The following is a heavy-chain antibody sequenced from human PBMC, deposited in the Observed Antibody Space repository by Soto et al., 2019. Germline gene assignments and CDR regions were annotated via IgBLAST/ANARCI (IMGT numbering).Heavy chain of an antibody. V-gene: IGHV3-30*18. CDR3: AKDASGLLDY. CDR1: GFTFSDYG. CDR2: ISYHGGNE. J-gene: IGHJ4*02. Sequence: QVQLVESGGGVVQPGRSLRLSCAASGFTFSDYGMHWVRQAPGKGLEWVTFISYHGGNEYYPDSVKGRFTISRDNVKNILYLQMNSLRVEDTAVYYCAKDASGLLDYWGQGTLVTVSS. D-gene: IGHD3-16*01.